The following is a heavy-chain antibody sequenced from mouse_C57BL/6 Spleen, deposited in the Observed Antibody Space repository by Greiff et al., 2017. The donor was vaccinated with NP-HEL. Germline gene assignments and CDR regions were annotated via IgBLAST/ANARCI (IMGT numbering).Heavy chain of an antibody. V-gene: IGHV3-6*01. CDR2: ISYDGSN. Sequence: DVKLQESGPGLVKPSQSLSLTCSVTGYSITSGYYWNWIRQFPGNKLEWMCYISYDGSNNYNPSLKNRISITRDTSKNQFFLKLNSVTTEDTATYYCARDRPDYYAMDYWGQGTSVTVSS. CDR1: GYSITSGYY. J-gene: IGHJ4*01. CDR3: ARDRPDYYAMDY.